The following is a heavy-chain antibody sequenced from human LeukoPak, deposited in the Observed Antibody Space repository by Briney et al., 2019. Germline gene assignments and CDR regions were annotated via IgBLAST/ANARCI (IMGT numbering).Heavy chain of an antibody. CDR3: ARESLSGSCFAY. V-gene: IGHV4-61*01. J-gene: IGHJ4*02. CDR2: IYYSGST. CDR1: GGSVSSGSYY. D-gene: IGHD1-26*01. Sequence: SETLSLTFTVCGGSVSSGSYYWSWIRQPPGKGLEWIGYIYYSGSTDYNPSLKSRVTISVDTSKNQFSLKLSSVTAADTAVYYCARESLSGSCFAYQGQGTLVTVSS.